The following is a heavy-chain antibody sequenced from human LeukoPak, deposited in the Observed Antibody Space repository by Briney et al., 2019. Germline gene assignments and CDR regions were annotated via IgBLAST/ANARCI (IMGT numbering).Heavy chain of an antibody. Sequence: SEILSLTCTVSGYSISSGYYWGWIRQPPGKGLEWIGSIYHSGSTYYNPSLKSRVTISVDTSKNQFSLKLSSVTAADTAVYYCARAKPWNGLDYWGQGTLVTVSS. D-gene: IGHD3-3*01. CDR3: ARAKPWNGLDY. CDR1: GYSISSGYY. CDR2: IYHSGST. V-gene: IGHV4-38-2*02. J-gene: IGHJ4*02.